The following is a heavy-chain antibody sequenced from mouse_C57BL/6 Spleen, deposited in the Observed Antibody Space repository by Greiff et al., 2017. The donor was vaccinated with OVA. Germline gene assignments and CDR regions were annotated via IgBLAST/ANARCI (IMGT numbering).Heavy chain of an antibody. CDR1: GFTFSDYG. CDR3: ARHYSNPFAY. CDR2: ISSGSSTI. D-gene: IGHD2-5*01. J-gene: IGHJ3*01. Sequence: EVKLMESGGGLVKPGGSLKLSCAASGFTFSDYGMHWVRQAPEKGLEWVAYISSGSSTIYYADTVKGRFTISRDNAKNTLFLQVTSLRSEDTAMYYCARHYSNPFAYWGQGTLVTVSA. V-gene: IGHV5-17*01.